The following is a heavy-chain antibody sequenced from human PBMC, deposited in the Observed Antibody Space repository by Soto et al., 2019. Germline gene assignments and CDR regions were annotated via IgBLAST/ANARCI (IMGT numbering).Heavy chain of an antibody. J-gene: IGHJ4*02. CDR2: IFPGDSDT. CDR3: ARVYMITFGGLSPSPRAFYFDF. V-gene: IGHV5-51*01. CDR1: GYNFVNTW. D-gene: IGHD3-16*01. Sequence: VEPQKNRWKGSGYNFVNTWSGRVSKIPGKGLGWVGIIFPGDSDTRYSPSSQGQVTISADTSITTTYLQWTNLKASDTATYYCARVYMITFGGLSPSPRAFYFDFWVPGTRVTVTS.